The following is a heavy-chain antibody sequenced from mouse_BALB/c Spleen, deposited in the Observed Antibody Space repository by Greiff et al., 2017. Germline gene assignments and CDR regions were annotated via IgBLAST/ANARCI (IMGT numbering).Heavy chain of an antibody. V-gene: IGHV2-9*02. CDR2: IWAGGST. Sequence: QVQLKESGPGLVAPSQSLSITCTVSGFSLTSYCVHWVRQPPGKGLEWLGVIWAGGSTNYNSALMSRLGISKDNSKSQVFLKMNRLQTDDTAMYYCAREYYDCAMDDWGQGTSVTVSS. CDR3: AREYYDCAMDD. J-gene: IGHJ4*01. D-gene: IGHD1-1*01. CDR1: GFSLTSYC.